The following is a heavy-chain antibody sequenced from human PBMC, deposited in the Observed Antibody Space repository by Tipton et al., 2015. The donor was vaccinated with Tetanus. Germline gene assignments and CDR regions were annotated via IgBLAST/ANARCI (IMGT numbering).Heavy chain of an antibody. D-gene: IGHD3-10*01. CDR3: ARWGDASGSTNLYAFDI. J-gene: IGHJ3*02. CDR2: THPSGNT. CDR1: GASIRSYY. Sequence: TLSLTCSVSGASIRSYYWNWIRQVPGKGLEWIGYTHPSGNTKYNPSLSGRVTTSVDTSKNQFSLKISSLTAADTAVYYCARWGDASGSTNLYAFDIWGQGTVVSVSS. V-gene: IGHV4-59*07.